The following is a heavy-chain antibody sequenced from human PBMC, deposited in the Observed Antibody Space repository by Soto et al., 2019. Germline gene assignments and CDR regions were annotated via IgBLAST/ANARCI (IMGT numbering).Heavy chain of an antibody. CDR2: ISSSGSTI. CDR1: GFTFSSYA. CDR3: ASYYSNYPVDFDY. D-gene: IGHD4-4*01. Sequence: PGGSLRLSCAASGFTFSSYAMSWVRQAPGKGLEWVSYISSSGSTIYHADSVKGRFTISRDNAKNSLYLQMNSLRAEDTAVYYCASYYSNYPVDFDYWGQGTLVTVSS. J-gene: IGHJ4*02. V-gene: IGHV3-48*04.